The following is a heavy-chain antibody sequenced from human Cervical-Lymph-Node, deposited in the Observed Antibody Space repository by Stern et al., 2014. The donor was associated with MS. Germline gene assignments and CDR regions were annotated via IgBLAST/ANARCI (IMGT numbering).Heavy chain of an antibody. Sequence: VQLVQSGAAVKKPGESLKISCKGSGYNFSSYWMGGVRQMPGKGLEWVGLIYPGDSDARYSPSIQGLVTISADKSISTAYLQWSRLKASDTAMYYCARHCAKREQCAFDYWGQGTLVTVSS. J-gene: IGHJ4*02. CDR2: IYPGDSDA. D-gene: IGHD6-19*01. V-gene: IGHV5-51*01. CDR1: GYNFSSYW. CDR3: ARHCAKREQCAFDY.